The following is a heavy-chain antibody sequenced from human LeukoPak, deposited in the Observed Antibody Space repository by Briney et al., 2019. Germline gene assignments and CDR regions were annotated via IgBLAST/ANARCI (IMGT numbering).Heavy chain of an antibody. Sequence: SETLSLTCAVYGGSFSGYYWSWIRQPPGKGLEWIGEINHSGSTNYNPSLKSRVTISVDTSKNQFSLKLSSVTAADTAVYYCARQYGSGSYTLEDYWGQGTLVTVSS. CDR1: GGSFSGYY. CDR2: INHSGST. CDR3: ARQYGSGSYTLEDY. J-gene: IGHJ4*02. V-gene: IGHV4-34*01. D-gene: IGHD3-10*01.